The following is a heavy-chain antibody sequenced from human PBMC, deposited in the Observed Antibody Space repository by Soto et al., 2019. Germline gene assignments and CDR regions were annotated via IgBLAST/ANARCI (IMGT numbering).Heavy chain of an antibody. J-gene: IGHJ5*02. CDR1: GYTFTGYY. CDR2: INPNSGGT. D-gene: IGHD3-9*01. CDR3: ARDADDILTGYPSTGFDP. Sequence: ASVKVSCKASGYTFTGYYMHWVRQAPGQGLEWMGWINPNSGGTNYAQKFQGRVTMTRDTSISTAYMELSRLRSDDTAVYYCARDADDILTGYPSTGFDPWGQGFLVTVSS. V-gene: IGHV1-2*02.